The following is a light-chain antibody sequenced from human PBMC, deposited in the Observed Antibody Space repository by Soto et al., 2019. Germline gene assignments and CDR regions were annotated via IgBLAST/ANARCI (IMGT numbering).Light chain of an antibody. CDR2: GAN. CDR3: QQANSFPWT. J-gene: IGKJ1*01. V-gene: IGKV1-12*01. CDR1: HNINRY. Sequence: QMTQSPSSVSASVGDRVTITCRASHNINRYLAWYQQKPGKAPKLLIYGANNLQPGVPTRFSGSGSGTEFTLTINILQPEDAGSYFCQQANSFPWTLGQGT.